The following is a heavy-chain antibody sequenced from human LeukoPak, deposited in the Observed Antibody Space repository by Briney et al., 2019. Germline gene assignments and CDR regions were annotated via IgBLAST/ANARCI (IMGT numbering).Heavy chain of an antibody. CDR1: GFTFDGYA. V-gene: IGHV3-9*01. CDR2: ISWNSGSI. D-gene: IGHD3-22*01. Sequence: QTGRSLRLSCAASGFTFDGYAMHWVRQAPGKGLEWVSGISWNSGSIGYADSVKGRFTISRDNAKNSLYLQMNSLRAEDTALYYCAKDIGGDYYDSSGYDYWGQGTLVTVSS. J-gene: IGHJ4*02. CDR3: AKDIGGDYYDSSGYDY.